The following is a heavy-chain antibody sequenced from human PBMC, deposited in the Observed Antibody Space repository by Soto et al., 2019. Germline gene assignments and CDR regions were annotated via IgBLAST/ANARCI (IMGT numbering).Heavy chain of an antibody. CDR1: GFIFSHHW. CDR3: ARDISGPHDP. CDR2: INPNGLIT. J-gene: IGHJ5*02. Sequence: GGSLRLSCAASGFIFSHHWFHWVRQTPGRGLEWVSLINPNGLITIYAGSVKGRATISRDNAQDTLYLQIDSLRVEDSGVYYCARDISGPHDPWGQGTPVTVSS. D-gene: IGHD3-10*01. V-gene: IGHV3-74*01.